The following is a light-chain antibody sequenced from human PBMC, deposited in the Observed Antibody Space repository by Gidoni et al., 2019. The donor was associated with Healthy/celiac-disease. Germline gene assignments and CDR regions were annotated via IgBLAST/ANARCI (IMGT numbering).Light chain of an antibody. CDR1: QSISSW. CDR2: KAS. J-gene: IGKJ2*01. Sequence: DIQMTQSPSTLSASVGDRVTIASRASQSISSWLAWYQQKQGKAPKLLIYKASSLESGVPSRFSGSGSGTEFTLTISSLQPDDFATYYCQQYNSYPYTFGQGTKLEIK. V-gene: IGKV1-5*03. CDR3: QQYNSYPYT.